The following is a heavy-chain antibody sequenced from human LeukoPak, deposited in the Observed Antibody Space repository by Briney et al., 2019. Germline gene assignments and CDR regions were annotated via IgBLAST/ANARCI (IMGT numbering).Heavy chain of an antibody. J-gene: IGHJ6*03. CDR3: GRDALVGYFSYYYMDV. Sequence: SETLSLTCSVSGGSISSHYWTWIRQSPVKGLEWIGDISNSGSTSYNPSLKSRVTISIDTSKNQFSLKLSSVTAADTAVYYCGRDALVGYFSYYYMDVWGKGTTVTVSS. CDR1: GGSISSHY. V-gene: IGHV4-59*11. D-gene: IGHD2-15*01. CDR2: ISNSGST.